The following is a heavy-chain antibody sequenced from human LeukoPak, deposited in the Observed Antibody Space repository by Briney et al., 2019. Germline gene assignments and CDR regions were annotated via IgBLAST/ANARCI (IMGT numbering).Heavy chain of an antibody. Sequence: PGGSLRLSCAVSGFTVSSNYMSWVRQAPGKGLEWVSVIYSGGSTYYADSVKGRFTISRDNSKNTLYLQMNSLRAEDTAVYYCARSEPYGSGSYFDYWGQGTLVTVSS. J-gene: IGHJ4*02. CDR2: IYSGGST. V-gene: IGHV3-53*01. D-gene: IGHD3-10*01. CDR1: GFTVSSNY. CDR3: ARSEPYGSGSYFDY.